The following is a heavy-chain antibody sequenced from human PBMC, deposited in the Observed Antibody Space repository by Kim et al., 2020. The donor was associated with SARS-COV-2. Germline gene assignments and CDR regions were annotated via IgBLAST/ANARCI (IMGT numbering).Heavy chain of an antibody. D-gene: IGHD3-10*01. Sequence: SETLSLTGAVYGGSFSGYYWSWIRQPPGKGLEWIGEINHSGSTNYNPSLKSRVTISVDTSKNQFSLKLSSVTAADTAVYYCARGPRRLWFGEFKDNYYGMDVWGQGTTVTVSS. J-gene: IGHJ6*02. CDR2: INHSGST. CDR3: ARGPRRLWFGEFKDNYYGMDV. CDR1: GGSFSGYY. V-gene: IGHV4-34*01.